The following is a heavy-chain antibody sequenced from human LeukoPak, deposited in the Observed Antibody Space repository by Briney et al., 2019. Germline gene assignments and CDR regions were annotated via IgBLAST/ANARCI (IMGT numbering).Heavy chain of an antibody. Sequence: ASVKVSCKASGVTFSRLVVSWVRQAPGQGLEWMGQIIPYFGTSNYAQNFQGRVTLTADEATNTAYMELNRLRSDDTAVYYCTRDGGDYGASGSYPDYWGQGTLVTVSS. D-gene: IGHD3-10*01. CDR2: IIPYFGTS. V-gene: IGHV1-69*01. CDR3: TRDGGDYGASGSYPDY. CDR1: GVTFSRLV. J-gene: IGHJ4*02.